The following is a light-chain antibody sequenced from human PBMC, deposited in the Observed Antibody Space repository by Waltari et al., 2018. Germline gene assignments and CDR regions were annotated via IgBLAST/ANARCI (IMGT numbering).Light chain of an antibody. V-gene: IGLV1-47*01. CDR1: SSNIGSNY. CDR2: RNN. Sequence: QSVLTQPPSASGTPGQRVTISCSGSSSNIGSNYVYWYQQLPGTAPKLLIYRNNQRPSGVPDRFSGSKSDTSASLAISGLRSEDEADYYCATWDESLSGPWVFGGGTKLTV. CDR3: ATWDESLSGPWV. J-gene: IGLJ3*02.